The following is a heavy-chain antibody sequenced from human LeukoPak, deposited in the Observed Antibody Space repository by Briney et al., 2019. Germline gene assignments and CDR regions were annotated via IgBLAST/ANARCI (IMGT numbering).Heavy chain of an antibody. Sequence: PGGSLRLSCAASGFTFSSYSMNWVRQAPGKGLEWVSSISSSSSYIYYADSVKGRFTISRDNAKNSLYLQMNSLRAEDTAVYYCARGPRGSWNYDYWGQGTLVTVSS. CDR2: ISSSSSYI. D-gene: IGHD1-7*01. CDR3: ARGPRGSWNYDY. J-gene: IGHJ4*02. V-gene: IGHV3-21*01. CDR1: GFTFSSYS.